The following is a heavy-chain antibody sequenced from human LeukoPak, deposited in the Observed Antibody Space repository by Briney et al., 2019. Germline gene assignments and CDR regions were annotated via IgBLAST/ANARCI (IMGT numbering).Heavy chain of an antibody. V-gene: IGHV3-43*01. Sequence: PGGSLRLSCAASGFTFDDYTMHWVRQAPGKGLEWVSLISWDGGSTYYANSVKGRFTISRDNSKNSLYLQMNSLRTEDTALYYCAGQYSGSYPYWGQGTLVTVSS. CDR3: AGQYSGSYPY. D-gene: IGHD1-26*01. CDR1: GFTFDDYT. J-gene: IGHJ4*02. CDR2: ISWDGGST.